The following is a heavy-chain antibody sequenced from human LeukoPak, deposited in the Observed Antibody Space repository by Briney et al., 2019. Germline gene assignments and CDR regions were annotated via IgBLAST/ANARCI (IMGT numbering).Heavy chain of an antibody. CDR1: GGSFSGYY. CDR3: ARAYYDILTGNIGLDY. CDR2: INHSGST. Sequence: SETLSLTCAVYGGSFSGYYWSWIRQPPGKGLEWIGEINHSGSTNYNPSLKSRVTISVDTSKNQFSLKLSSVTAADTAVYYCARAYYDILTGNIGLDYWGQGTLVTVSS. V-gene: IGHV4-34*01. D-gene: IGHD3-9*01. J-gene: IGHJ4*02.